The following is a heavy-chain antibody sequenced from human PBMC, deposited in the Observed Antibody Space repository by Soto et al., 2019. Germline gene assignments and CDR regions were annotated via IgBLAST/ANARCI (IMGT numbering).Heavy chain of an antibody. D-gene: IGHD5-12*01. J-gene: IGHJ4*02. CDR3: AKDFLGWDIGLIVD. V-gene: IGHV3-30*18. CDR1: GFTFSSYG. Sequence: HPGGSLRLSCAASGFTFSSYGMHWVRQAPGKGLEWVAVISYDGSNKYYADSVKGRFTISRDNSKNTLYLQMNSLRAEDTAVYYCAKDFLGWDIGLIVDWGQGTLVTVSS. CDR2: ISYDGSNK.